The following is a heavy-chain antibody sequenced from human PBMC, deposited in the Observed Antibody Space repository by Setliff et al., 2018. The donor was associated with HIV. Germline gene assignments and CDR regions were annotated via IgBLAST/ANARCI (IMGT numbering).Heavy chain of an antibody. V-gene: IGHV4-39*07. Sequence: SETLSLTCTVSGGSISSSSYYWGWIRQPPGKGLEWIGSINYSGYTYHSPSLKTRVTISVDTSKKQFSLKLSSVTAADTAVYYCARGGTVLPPGAFDIWGQGTMVTVSS. CDR3: ARGGTVLPPGAFDI. D-gene: IGHD2-15*01. CDR1: GGSISSSSYY. CDR2: INYSGYT. J-gene: IGHJ3*02.